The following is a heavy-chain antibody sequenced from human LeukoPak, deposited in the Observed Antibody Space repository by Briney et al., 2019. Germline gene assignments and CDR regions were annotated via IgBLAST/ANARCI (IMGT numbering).Heavy chain of an antibody. CDR1: GGSISNYS. CDR2: VSYSWSS. Sequence: PSETLSLTCTVSGGSISNYSYSWIRQPPGKRKERMGYVSYSWSSSSNPTLESRVTISVDMYKNQFLLRLSSVTASDTAVDYCARLQGRGDNYLDYWGQGTLVTVSS. CDR3: ARLQGRGDNYLDY. D-gene: IGHD7-27*01. J-gene: IGHJ4*02. V-gene: IGHV4-59*08.